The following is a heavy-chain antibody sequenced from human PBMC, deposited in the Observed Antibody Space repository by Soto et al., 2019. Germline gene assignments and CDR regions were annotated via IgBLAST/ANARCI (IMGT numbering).Heavy chain of an antibody. J-gene: IGHJ6*02. Sequence: QVQLVQSGAEVKEPGDSVRVSCEASGYTFTAYYIHWVRQAPGQGLEWMGWINPKFGDTTYAQDFQGRVSMTRDMSMSTVYMDLSRLTSDDTAIYYCARNLDYYYGPGSGNAHGLWGQGTTVTVFS. CDR3: ARNLDYYYGPGSGNAHGL. CDR2: INPKFGDT. CDR1: GYTFTAYY. D-gene: IGHD3-10*01. V-gene: IGHV1-2*02.